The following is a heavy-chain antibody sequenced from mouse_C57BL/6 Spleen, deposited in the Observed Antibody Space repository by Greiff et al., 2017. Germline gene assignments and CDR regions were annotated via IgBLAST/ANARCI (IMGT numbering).Heavy chain of an antibody. Sequence: EVKLMESGGGLVKPGGSLKLSCAASGFTFSSYAMSWVRQTPEKSLEWVATISYGGSYTYYPDNVKGRFTISRDNAKNNLYLQMSHLKSEDTAMYYCARDPAPDYYGSSSFAYWGQGTLVTVSA. J-gene: IGHJ3*01. D-gene: IGHD1-1*01. CDR2: ISYGGSYT. CDR1: GFTFSSYA. V-gene: IGHV5-4*01. CDR3: ARDPAPDYYGSSSFAY.